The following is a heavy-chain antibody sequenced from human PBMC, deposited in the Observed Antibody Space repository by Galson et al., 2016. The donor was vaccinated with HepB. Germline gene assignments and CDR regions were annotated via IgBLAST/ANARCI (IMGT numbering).Heavy chain of an antibody. Sequence: SLRLSCAGSEFSISTFNFNWLRQAPGKGLECVANINQAGSPIYYMDSVKGRFTISRDNAKNSLYLQMNSLGVEDTALYYCVEGLRWHDYWGQGTLVTVSS. J-gene: IGHJ4*02. CDR2: INQAGSPI. V-gene: IGHV3-7*03. CDR1: EFSISTFN. D-gene: IGHD4-23*01. CDR3: VEGLRWHDY.